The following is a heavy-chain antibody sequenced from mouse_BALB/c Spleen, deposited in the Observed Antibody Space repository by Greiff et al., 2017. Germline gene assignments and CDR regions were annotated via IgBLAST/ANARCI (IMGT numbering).Heavy chain of an antibody. CDR2: IRSKSNNYAT. J-gene: IGHJ3*01. CDR1: GFTFNTYA. Sequence: EVQGVESGGGLVQPKGSLKLSCAASGFTFNTYAMNWVRQAPGKGLEWVARIRSKSNNYATYYADSVKDRFTISRDDSQSMLYLQMNNLKTEDTAMYYCVRQDGLAWFAYWGQGTLVTVSA. CDR3: VRQDGLAWFAY. D-gene: IGHD2-3*01. V-gene: IGHV10-1*02.